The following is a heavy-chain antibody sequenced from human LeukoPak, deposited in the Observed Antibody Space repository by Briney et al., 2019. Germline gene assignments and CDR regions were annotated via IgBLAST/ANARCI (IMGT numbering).Heavy chain of an antibody. CDR3: ARDLPQRALDM. CDR2: IGNSRHYI. V-gene: IGHV3-21*01. Sequence: GGALRLSRVASVYTSNKYNMGWVRHTPGKGRECVSFIGNSRHYISYADSVKGRVTISRDDAKNSLYLQMNSRRDEDTAVYYCARDLPQRALDMWGEETMVTVSS. J-gene: IGHJ3*02. CDR1: VYTSNKYN.